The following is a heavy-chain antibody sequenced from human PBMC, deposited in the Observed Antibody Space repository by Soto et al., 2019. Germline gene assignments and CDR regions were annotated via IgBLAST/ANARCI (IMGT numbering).Heavy chain of an antibody. J-gene: IGHJ4*02. V-gene: IGHV4-59*08. D-gene: IGHD3-9*01. CDR3: ARRGYDILTGYYLFDY. CDR1: GGSISSYY. CDR2: IYYSGST. Sequence: QVQLQESGPGLVKPSETLSLTCTVSGGSISSYYWSWIRQPPGKGLEWIGYIYYSGSTNYNPSLKSRVTISVDTSKNQFSLKLSFVTAADTAVYYCARRGYDILTGYYLFDYWGQGTLVTVSS.